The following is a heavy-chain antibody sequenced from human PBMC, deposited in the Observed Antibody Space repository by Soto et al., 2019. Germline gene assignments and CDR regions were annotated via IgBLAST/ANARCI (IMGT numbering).Heavy chain of an antibody. V-gene: IGHV4-59*01. CDR2: IYYSGST. J-gene: IGHJ4*02. Sequence: SETLSLTCTVSGGSISSYYWSWIRQPPGKGLEWIGYIYYSGSTNYNPSLKSRVTISVDTSKNQFSLKLSSVTAADTAVYYCARDSVLNYWGQGTLVTVSS. CDR3: ARDSVLNY. CDR1: GGSISSYY.